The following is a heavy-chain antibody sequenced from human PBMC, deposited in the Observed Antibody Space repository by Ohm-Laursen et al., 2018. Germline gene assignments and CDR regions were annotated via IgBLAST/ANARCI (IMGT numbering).Heavy chain of an antibody. CDR3: AKAHEGPNGQIWYFDL. CDR2: IGRSASST. CDR1: GFTISNYA. J-gene: IGHJ2*01. V-gene: IGHV3-23*01. Sequence: SLRLSCAASGFTISNYAMTWVRQAPGKGLEWVSAIGRSASSTNYADSVRGRFTISRDTSKNTLFLQMNSLRAEDTATYYCAKAHEGPNGQIWYFDLWGRGTLVTVSS.